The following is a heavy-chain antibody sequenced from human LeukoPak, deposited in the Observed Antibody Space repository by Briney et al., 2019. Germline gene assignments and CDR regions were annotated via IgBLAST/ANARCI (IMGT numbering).Heavy chain of an antibody. Sequence: SETLSLTCTVSGGSISSGGYYWSWIRQPPGKGLEWIGYIYHSGSTYYNPSLKSRVTISVDTSKNQFSLKLSSVTAADTAVYYCARLWFGESVRDAFDIWGQGTMVTVSS. CDR2: IYHSGST. V-gene: IGHV4-30-2*01. CDR1: GGSISSGGYY. J-gene: IGHJ3*02. D-gene: IGHD3-10*01. CDR3: ARLWFGESVRDAFDI.